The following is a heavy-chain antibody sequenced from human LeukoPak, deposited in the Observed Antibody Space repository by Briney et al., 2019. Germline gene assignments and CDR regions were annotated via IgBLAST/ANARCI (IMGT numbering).Heavy chain of an antibody. CDR1: GGSISSYY. CDR2: IYYSGST. V-gene: IGHV4-59*12. J-gene: IGHJ3*02. D-gene: IGHD2-2*02. Sequence: SETLSLTCTVSGGSISSYYWSWIRQPPGKGLEWIGYIYYSGSTNYNPSLKSRVTISVDTSKNQFSLKLSSVTAADTAVYYCAREGRYCSSTSCYKGGISDAFDIWGQGTMVTVSS. CDR3: AREGRYCSSTSCYKGGISDAFDI.